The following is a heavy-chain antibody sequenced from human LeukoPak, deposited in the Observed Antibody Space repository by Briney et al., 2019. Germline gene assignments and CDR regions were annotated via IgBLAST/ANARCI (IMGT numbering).Heavy chain of an antibody. CDR1: GFTFSSYG. CDR2: ISYDGPNK. J-gene: IGHJ4*02. V-gene: IGHV3-30*18. CDR3: AKGRYHLATVTLLGY. D-gene: IGHD4-17*01. Sequence: GGSLRLSCAASGFTFSSYGMHWVRQAPGKGLEWVAVISYDGPNKYYADSVKGRFTISRDNSKNTLYLQMNSLRAEDTAVYYCAKGRYHLATVTLLGYWGQGTLVTVSS.